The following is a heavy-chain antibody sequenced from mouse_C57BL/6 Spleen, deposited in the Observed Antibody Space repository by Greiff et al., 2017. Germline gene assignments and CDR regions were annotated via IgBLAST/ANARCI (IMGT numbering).Heavy chain of an antibody. D-gene: IGHD2-4*01. V-gene: IGHV3-6*01. CDR2: ISYDGSN. CDR3: ARHYEGFDY. CDR1: GYSITSGYY. Sequence: EVQRVESGPGLVKPSQSLSLTCSVTGYSITSGYYWNWIRQFPGNKLEWMGYISYDGSNNYNPSLKNRISITRDTSKNQFFLKLNSVTTEDTATYYCARHYEGFDYWGQGTTLTVSS. J-gene: IGHJ2*01.